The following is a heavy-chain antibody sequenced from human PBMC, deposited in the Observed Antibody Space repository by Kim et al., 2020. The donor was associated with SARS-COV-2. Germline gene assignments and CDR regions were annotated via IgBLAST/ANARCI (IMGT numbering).Heavy chain of an antibody. CDR3: AKGHGLRFSRTPFDY. CDR2: IWYDGSNK. CDR1: GFTFSSYG. J-gene: IGHJ4*02. V-gene: IGHV3-33*06. Sequence: GGSLRLSCAASGFTFSSYGMHWVRQAPGKGLEWVAVIWYDGSNKYYADSVKGRFTISRDNSKNTLYLQMNSLRAEDTAVYYCAKGHGLRFSRTPFDYWGQGTLVTVSS. D-gene: IGHD3-3*01.